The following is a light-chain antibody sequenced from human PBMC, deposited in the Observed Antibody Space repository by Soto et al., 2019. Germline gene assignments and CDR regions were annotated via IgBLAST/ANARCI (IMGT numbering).Light chain of an antibody. V-gene: IGLV2-14*01. CDR2: VVS. Sequence: QSALTQPASVSGSPGQSITISCTGTSSDVGGYKYVSWYQQHPDKAPKLMIYVVSNRPSGVSNRFSGSKSGNTPSLTISGLQAEDEAVYYCGSYTSSDTPYVFGTGTKLTVL. CDR1: SSDVGGYKY. CDR3: GSYTSSDTPYV. J-gene: IGLJ1*01.